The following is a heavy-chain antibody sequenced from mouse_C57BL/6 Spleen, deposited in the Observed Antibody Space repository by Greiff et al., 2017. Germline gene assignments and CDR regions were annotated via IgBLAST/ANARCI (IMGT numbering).Heavy chain of an antibody. CDR2: INPSSGYT. D-gene: IGHD1-1*01. J-gene: IGHJ4*01. V-gene: IGHV1-4*01. Sequence: VQLQQSGAELARPGASVKMSCKASGYTFTSYTMHWVKQRPGQGLEWIGYINPSSGYTKYNQKFKDKATLTADKSSSTAYMQRSSLTSEDSAVYYCARGYYYGSSLYAMDYWGQGTSVTVSS. CDR1: GYTFTSYT. CDR3: ARGYYYGSSLYAMDY.